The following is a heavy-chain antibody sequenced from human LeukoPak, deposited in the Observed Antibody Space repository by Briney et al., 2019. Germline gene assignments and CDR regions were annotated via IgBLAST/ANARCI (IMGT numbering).Heavy chain of an antibody. CDR3: TRQECSGGSCSYVDF. CDR1: GFDFSGFY. J-gene: IGHJ4*02. Sequence: GGSLKLSCAASGFDFSGFYVHWVRQASGRGLEWVGLIRNKPNSYTTVYAASVKGRFTISRDDSKITAYLQMNSLKAEDTAVYYCTRQECSGGSCSYVDFWGQGTLVTVSS. D-gene: IGHD2-15*01. CDR2: IRNKPNSYTT. V-gene: IGHV3-73*01.